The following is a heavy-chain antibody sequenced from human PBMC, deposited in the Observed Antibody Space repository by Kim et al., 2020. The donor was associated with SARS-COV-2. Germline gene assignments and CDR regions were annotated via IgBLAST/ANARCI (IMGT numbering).Heavy chain of an antibody. Sequence: GGSLRLSCAASGFTFSSYSMTWVRQAPGKGLEWVATIFGSGSNTYSGDSAKGRFTISKDDSKNTLYLDMNTLRAEDTAVYYCARNLHISAWTFFWYFDLWGRGTLVTISS. CDR3: ARNLHISAWTFFWYFDL. CDR1: GFTFSSYS. D-gene: IGHD6-19*01. J-gene: IGHJ2*01. CDR2: IFGSGSNT. V-gene: IGHV3-23*05.